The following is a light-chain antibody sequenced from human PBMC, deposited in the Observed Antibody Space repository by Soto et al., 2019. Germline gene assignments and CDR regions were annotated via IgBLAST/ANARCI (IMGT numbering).Light chain of an antibody. CDR3: QQSYNSPPIT. J-gene: IGKJ5*01. CDR2: AAS. CDR1: QNIFSS. V-gene: IGKV1-39*01. Sequence: DIQMTQSPSSLSVSVGDRVTITCRAVQNIFSSLNWYQQKPGKAPKLLIYAASSLQSGVPSRFSGSGSGTDFTLTITSLQPEDFATYYCQQSYNSPPITFGQGTRLEIK.